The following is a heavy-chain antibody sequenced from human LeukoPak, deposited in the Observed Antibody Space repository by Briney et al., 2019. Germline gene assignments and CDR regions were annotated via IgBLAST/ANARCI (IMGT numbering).Heavy chain of an antibody. CDR2: INHNSGGT. V-gene: IGHV1-2*02. CDR1: GYTFPGYY. J-gene: IGHJ4*02. CDR3: ARDLVSSYGFRDY. Sequence: GASVKVSCKASGYTFPGYYMHWVRQAPGQGLEWMGWINHNSGGTNYAQKFQGRVTMTRDTSISTAYMELSRLRSDDTAVYYCARDLVSSYGFRDYWGQGTLVTVSS. D-gene: IGHD5-18*01.